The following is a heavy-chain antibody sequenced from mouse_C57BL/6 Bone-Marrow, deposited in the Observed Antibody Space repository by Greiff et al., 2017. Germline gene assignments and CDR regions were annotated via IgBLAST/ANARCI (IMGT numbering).Heavy chain of an antibody. Sequence: EVQLQQSGAELVRPGASVKLSCTASGFNIKDDYMHWVKQRPEQGLEWIGWIDPENGDTEYASKFQGKATITADTSSNTAYLQRSSLTSEDTAVYYCTTSGKDYWGQGTTLTVSS. V-gene: IGHV14-4*01. CDR3: TTSGKDY. CDR2: IDPENGDT. D-gene: IGHD3-1*01. CDR1: GFNIKDDY. J-gene: IGHJ2*01.